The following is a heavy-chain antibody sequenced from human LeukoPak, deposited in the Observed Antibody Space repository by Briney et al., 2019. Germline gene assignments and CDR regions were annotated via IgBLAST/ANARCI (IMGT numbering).Heavy chain of an antibody. V-gene: IGHV3-7*01. J-gene: IGHJ4*02. CDR3: ARGGFGYVYFDY. Sequence: PGGSLRLSCVASGFTFSAYWMSWVRQAPGKGLEWVAYIKQDGSEKYSVDSVKGRFTISRGNAKNSLYLQMNSLRAEDTAVYYCARGGFGYVYFDYWGQGTLVTVSS. CDR2: IKQDGSEK. D-gene: IGHD3-16*01. CDR1: GFTFSAYW.